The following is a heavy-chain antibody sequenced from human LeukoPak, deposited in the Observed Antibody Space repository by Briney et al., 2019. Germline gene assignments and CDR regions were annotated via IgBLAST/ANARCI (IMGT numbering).Heavy chain of an antibody. J-gene: IGHJ4*02. D-gene: IGHD6-13*01. Sequence: ASVKVSCKASGYTFTGYYMHWVRQAPGQGLEWMGWINPNSGGTNYAQKFQGRVTMTRDTSISTAYMELSRLRSDDTAVYCCARDDIAAAWNFDYWGQGTLVTVSS. CDR1: GYTFTGYY. CDR2: INPNSGGT. CDR3: ARDDIAAAWNFDY. V-gene: IGHV1-2*02.